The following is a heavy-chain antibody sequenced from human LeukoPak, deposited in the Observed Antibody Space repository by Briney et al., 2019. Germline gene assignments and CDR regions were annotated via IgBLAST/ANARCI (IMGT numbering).Heavy chain of an antibody. Sequence: GGSLRLSCAASGFTFSSYSMNWVRQAPGKGLEWVSYISSSSSTIYYADSVKGRFTISRDNAKNSLYLQMDSLRAEDTAVYYCASLIVVVPAAPFNWGQGTLVTVSS. CDR1: GFTFSSYS. CDR2: ISSSSSTI. CDR3: ASLIVVVPAAPFN. D-gene: IGHD2-2*01. V-gene: IGHV3-48*01. J-gene: IGHJ4*02.